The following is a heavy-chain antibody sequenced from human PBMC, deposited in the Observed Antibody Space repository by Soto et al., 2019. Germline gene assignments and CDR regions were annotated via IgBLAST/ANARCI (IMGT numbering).Heavy chain of an antibody. Sequence: EVQLLESGGGLVQPGGSLRLSCAASGFTFSSYAMSWVRQAPGKGLEWVSAISGSGGGTYYADSVKGRFTISRDNSKNTLYLQMNSLRAEDTAVYYCAKVKSMVRGIFDYWGQGTLVTVSS. V-gene: IGHV3-23*01. J-gene: IGHJ4*02. CDR3: AKVKSMVRGIFDY. CDR1: GFTFSSYA. CDR2: ISGSGGGT. D-gene: IGHD3-10*01.